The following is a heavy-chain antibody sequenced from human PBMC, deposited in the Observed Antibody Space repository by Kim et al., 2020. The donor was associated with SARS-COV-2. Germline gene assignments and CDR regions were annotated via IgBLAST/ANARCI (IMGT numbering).Heavy chain of an antibody. D-gene: IGHD3-16*01. CDR3: ARGTFRGLDGYNPFRGAFDI. J-gene: IGHJ3*02. Sequence: GGSLRLSCAASGFTFSSYWMSWVRQAPGKGLEWVANIKQDGSEKYYVDSVKGRFTISRDNAKNSLYLQMNSLRAEDTAVYYCARGTFRGLDGYNPFRGAFDIWGQGTMVTVSS. V-gene: IGHV3-7*01. CDR2: IKQDGSEK. CDR1: GFTFSSYW.